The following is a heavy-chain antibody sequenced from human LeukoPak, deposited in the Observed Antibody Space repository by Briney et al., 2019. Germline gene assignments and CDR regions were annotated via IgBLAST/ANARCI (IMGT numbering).Heavy chain of an antibody. CDR3: ARSPGHSAYDLGY. J-gene: IGHJ4*02. V-gene: IGHV3-66*01. CDR2: IYSGGST. Sequence: GGSLRLSCAASGFTVSSNYMSWVRQAPGKGLEWVSVIYSGGSTYYADSVKGRFTISRDSSKSTLYLQMNSLRVDDTAMYYCARSPGHSAYDLGYWGQGTLVTVSS. CDR1: GFTVSSNY. D-gene: IGHD5-12*01.